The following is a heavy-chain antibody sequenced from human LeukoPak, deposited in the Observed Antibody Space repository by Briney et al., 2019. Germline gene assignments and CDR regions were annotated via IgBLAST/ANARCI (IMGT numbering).Heavy chain of an antibody. J-gene: IGHJ4*02. CDR3: ARIREYSSSWGDYYFDY. CDR2: IYYSGST. CDR1: GGPISSYY. V-gene: IGHV4-59*01. D-gene: IGHD6-13*01. Sequence: SETLSLTCTVSGGPISSYYWSWIRQPPGKGLEWIGYIYYSGSTNYNPSLKSRVTITVDTSKNQFSLKLSSVTAADTAVYYCARIREYSSSWGDYYFDYWGQGTLVTVSS.